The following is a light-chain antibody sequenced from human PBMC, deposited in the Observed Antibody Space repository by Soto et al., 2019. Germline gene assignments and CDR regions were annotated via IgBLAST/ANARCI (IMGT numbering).Light chain of an antibody. CDR2: NTS. CDR3: LLAYSGARI. CDR1: TGSVTSSHF. V-gene: IGLV7-46*01. Sequence: QAVVTQEPSLTVSPGGTVTLTCGSSTGSVTSSHFPYWIQQKPGQAPRTMICNTSNKQSWTPARFSGSLLGGKAALTLSGAPPEDEAEYYCLLAYSGARIFGGGTKLTVL. J-gene: IGLJ2*01.